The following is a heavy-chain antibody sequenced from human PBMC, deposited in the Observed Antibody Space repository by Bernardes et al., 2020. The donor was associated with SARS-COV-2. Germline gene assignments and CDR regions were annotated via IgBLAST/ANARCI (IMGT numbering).Heavy chain of an antibody. CDR3: TRDPSGTSPA. CDR1: AFTFSRYW. V-gene: IGHV3-74*01. D-gene: IGHD1-1*01. J-gene: IGHJ5*02. CDR2: IDSDGSRT. Sequence: GGSLRLSCAASAFTFSRYWMHWVRQVPGKGLVWVSHIDSDGSRTNYADSVKGRFTIFRDNAKNTLYLQMNSLRVEDTAVYYCTRDPSGTSPAWGQGTLVTVSS.